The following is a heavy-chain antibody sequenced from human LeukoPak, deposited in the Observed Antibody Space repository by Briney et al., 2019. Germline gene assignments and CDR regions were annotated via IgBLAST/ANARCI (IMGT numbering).Heavy chain of an antibody. CDR3: AREHEQWLVQMGYYFDY. CDR2: IIPIFGTA. Sequence: SVKVSCKASGGTFSSYAISWVRQAPGQGLEWMGGIIPIFGTANYAQKFQGRVTITADESTSTAYMELSSLRSEDTAVYYCAREHEQWLVQMGYYFDYWGQGTLVTVSS. CDR1: GGTFSSYA. D-gene: IGHD6-19*01. J-gene: IGHJ4*02. V-gene: IGHV1-69*01.